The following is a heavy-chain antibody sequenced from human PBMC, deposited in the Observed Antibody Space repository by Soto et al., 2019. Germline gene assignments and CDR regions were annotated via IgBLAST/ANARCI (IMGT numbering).Heavy chain of an antibody. D-gene: IGHD6-13*01. J-gene: IGHJ4*02. Sequence: PSETLSLTCVFYGGSFSGYFWSWIRQSPGRGLEWIGEINHSGRTNYNPSLKSRVSISVDTSNNQFSLKMSSVTAADTAVYYCARGGYFDSWGQGTLVTVSS. V-gene: IGHV4-34*01. CDR1: GGSFSGYF. CDR2: INHSGRT. CDR3: ARGGYFDS.